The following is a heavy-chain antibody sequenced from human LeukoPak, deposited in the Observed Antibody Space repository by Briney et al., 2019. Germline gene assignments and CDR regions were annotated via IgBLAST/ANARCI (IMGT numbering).Heavy chain of an antibody. CDR1: GFTFSSYA. J-gene: IGHJ4*02. CDR3: AKDGGDSGSYYVDY. V-gene: IGHV3-23*01. CDR2: ISGSGGST. D-gene: IGHD1-26*01. Sequence: GGSLRLSCAASGFTFSSYAMSWVRQAPRKGLEWVSAISGSGGSTYYADSVKGRFTISRDNSKNTLYLQMNSLRAEDTAVYYCAKDGGDSGSYYVDYWGQGTLVTVSS.